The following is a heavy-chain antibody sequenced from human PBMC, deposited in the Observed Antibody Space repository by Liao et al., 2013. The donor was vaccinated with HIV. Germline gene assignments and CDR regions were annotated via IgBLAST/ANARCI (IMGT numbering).Heavy chain of an antibody. Sequence: QVQLQESGPGLVKPSETLSLTCTVSGASISNYYWNWIRQPAGKGLEWIGRIDTSWTPNYNPSLKSRVSMSVDTSKNQVSLKLTSVTAADTAFYYCAREGYDSGWLNYWGQGTLITVSS. CDR1: GASISNYY. D-gene: IGHD6-19*01. V-gene: IGHV4-4*07. J-gene: IGHJ4*02. CDR2: IDTSWTP. CDR3: AREGYDSGWLNY.